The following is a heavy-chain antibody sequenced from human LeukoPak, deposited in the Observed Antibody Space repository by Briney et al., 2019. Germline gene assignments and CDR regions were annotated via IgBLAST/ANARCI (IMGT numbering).Heavy chain of an antibody. D-gene: IGHD5-24*01. Sequence: AGGSLRLSCVASGFTFSSHGMNWVRQAPGKGLEWVSYISSSDSTIYYADSVKGRFTISRDNAKNSLYLQMNSLRAGDTAVYYCARTIEMATISYFDYWGQGTLVTVSS. CDR2: ISSSDSTI. CDR3: ARTIEMATISYFDY. CDR1: GFTFSSHG. V-gene: IGHV3-48*04. J-gene: IGHJ4*02.